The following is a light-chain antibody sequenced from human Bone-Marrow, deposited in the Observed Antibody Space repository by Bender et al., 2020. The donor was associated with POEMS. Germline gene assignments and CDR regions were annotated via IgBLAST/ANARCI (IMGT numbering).Light chain of an antibody. Sequence: QSALTQPASVSGSPGQSITISCTGTSSDVGSYNLVSWYQHHPGKVPKLLIYEGSERPSGVSNRFSGSKSGNTASLTISGLQAEDEADYYCSAYAGTNNLRVFGGGTKLTVL. CDR3: SAYAGTNNLRV. V-gene: IGLV2-23*01. J-gene: IGLJ3*02. CDR2: EGS. CDR1: SSDVGSYNL.